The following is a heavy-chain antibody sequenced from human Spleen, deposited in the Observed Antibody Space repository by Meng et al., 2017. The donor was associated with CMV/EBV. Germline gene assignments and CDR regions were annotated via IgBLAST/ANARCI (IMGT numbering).Heavy chain of an antibody. CDR1: GFTFSSNY. V-gene: IGHV3-53*01. J-gene: IGHJ4*02. D-gene: IGHD6-13*01. CDR2: IYSGGST. Sequence: SGFTFSSNYMSWVRQAPGKGLEWVSVIYSGGSTYYADSVKGRFTISRDNSKNTLYLQMNSLRAEDTAVYYCARQNPSSSWFPYYFDYWGQGTLVTVSS. CDR3: ARQNPSSSWFPYYFDY.